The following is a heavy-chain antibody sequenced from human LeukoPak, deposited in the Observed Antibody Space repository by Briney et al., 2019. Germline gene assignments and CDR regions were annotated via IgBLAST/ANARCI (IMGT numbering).Heavy chain of an antibody. Sequence: PGGSLRLSCAASGFIFSSYAMHWVRQAPGKGLEWVAVIWHDGNNKYYADSVKGRFTISSDNSKITLYLQMNSLRAEDTAVYYCAKDYSIAVTGPDYWGPGTPVTVSS. V-gene: IGHV3-33*06. J-gene: IGHJ4*02. CDR2: IWHDGNNK. D-gene: IGHD6-19*01. CDR1: GFIFSSYA. CDR3: AKDYSIAVTGPDY.